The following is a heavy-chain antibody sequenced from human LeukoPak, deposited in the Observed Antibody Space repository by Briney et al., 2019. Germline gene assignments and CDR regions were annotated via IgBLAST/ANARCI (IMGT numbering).Heavy chain of an antibody. Sequence: GASVKVSCKASGYTFTGYYMHWVRQAPGQGLEWMGWINPNSGGTNYAQKFQGRVTMTRDTSISTAYMELSRLRSDDTAVYYCARVRGVQVSQFDYWGQGTLVTVSS. D-gene: IGHD3-10*01. J-gene: IGHJ4*02. CDR1: GYTFTGYY. CDR3: ARVRGVQVSQFDY. V-gene: IGHV1-2*02. CDR2: INPNSGGT.